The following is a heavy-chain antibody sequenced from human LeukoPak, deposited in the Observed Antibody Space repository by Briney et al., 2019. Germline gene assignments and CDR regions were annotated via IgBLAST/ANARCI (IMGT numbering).Heavy chain of an antibody. CDR3: ARGRGGPPFDY. V-gene: IGHV3-64*02. CDR2: ISADGGTT. J-gene: IGHJ4*02. Sequence: GGSLRLSCAASGFTFSSYWMHWVRQAPGKGLEYVSAISADGGTTYYADSVKDRFIISRDNSKNTLYLQMGSLRNEDMAVYYCARGRGGPPFDYWGQGALVTVSS. CDR1: GFTFSSYW.